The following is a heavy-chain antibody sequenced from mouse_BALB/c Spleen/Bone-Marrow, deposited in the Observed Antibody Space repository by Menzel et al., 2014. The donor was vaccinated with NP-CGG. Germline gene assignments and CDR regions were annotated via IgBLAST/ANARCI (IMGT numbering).Heavy chain of an antibody. D-gene: IGHD3-1*01. Sequence: EVKLVESGGGLVQPGGSLRLSCATSGFTFTDYYMSWVRQPPGKALEWLGFIRNKANGYTTEYSASVKGRFTISRDNSQSILYLQMNTLRAEDRATYYCARDRAARATGYYFDYWGQGTTLTVSP. V-gene: IGHV7-3*02. J-gene: IGHJ2*01. CDR1: GFTFTDYY. CDR2: IRNKANGYTT. CDR3: ARDRAARATGYYFDY.